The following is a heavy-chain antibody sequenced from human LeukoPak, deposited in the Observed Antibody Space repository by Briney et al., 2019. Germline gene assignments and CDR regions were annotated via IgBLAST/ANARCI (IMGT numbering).Heavy chain of an antibody. J-gene: IGHJ4*02. CDR2: IYYSGST. CDR1: GGSISSYY. V-gene: IGHV4-59*12. D-gene: IGHD6-13*01. Sequence: SETLSLTCTVSGGSISSYYWSWIRQPPGKGLEWIGYIYYSGSTNYNPSLKSRVTISVDRSKNQFSLKLSSVTAADTAVYYCARAKEAAAGTSYFDYWGQGTLVTVSS. CDR3: ARAKEAAAGTSYFDY.